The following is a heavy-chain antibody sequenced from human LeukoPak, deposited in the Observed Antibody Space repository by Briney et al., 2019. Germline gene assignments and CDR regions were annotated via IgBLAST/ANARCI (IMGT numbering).Heavy chain of an antibody. J-gene: IGHJ4*02. CDR2: IIPIFGTA. CDR1: GGTFSSYA. CDR3: AREGSDYGDYAGHY. Sequence: GASVNVSCKASGGTFSSYAISWVRQAPGQGLEWMGGIIPIFGTANYAQKFQGRVTITADESTSTAYMELRSLRSDDTAVYYCAREGSDYGDYAGHYWGQGTLVTVSS. V-gene: IGHV1-69*13. D-gene: IGHD4-17*01.